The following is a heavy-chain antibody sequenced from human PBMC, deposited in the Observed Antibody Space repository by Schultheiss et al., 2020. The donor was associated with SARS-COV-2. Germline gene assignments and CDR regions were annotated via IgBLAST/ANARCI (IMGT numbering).Heavy chain of an antibody. V-gene: IGHV1-18*01. J-gene: IGHJ5*02. CDR2: ISAYNGNT. D-gene: IGHD3-10*01. CDR3: ARCYGSGSYYNENWFDP. CDR1: GYTFISYG. Sequence: ASVKVSCKASGYTFISYGISWVRQAPGQGLEWMGWISAYNGNTNYAQKFQGWVTMTTDTSTSTAYMELRSLRSDDTAVYYCARCYGSGSYYNENWFDPWGQGTLVTVSS.